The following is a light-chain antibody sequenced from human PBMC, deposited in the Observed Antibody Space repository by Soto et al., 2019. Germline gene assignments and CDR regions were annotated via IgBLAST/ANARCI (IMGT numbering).Light chain of an antibody. J-gene: IGLJ1*01. Sequence: QSALTQPASVSGSPGQSITISCTGTSSDVGGYNYFSWYQQHPGKAPCFVTFYVTNRPLGVSNRFSGSKSGNTASLTISGLQAEDEADYYCSSYTTSNTRQVVFGXGTKVTVL. CDR2: YVT. CDR3: SSYTTSNTRQVV. V-gene: IGLV2-14*01. CDR1: SSDVGGYNY.